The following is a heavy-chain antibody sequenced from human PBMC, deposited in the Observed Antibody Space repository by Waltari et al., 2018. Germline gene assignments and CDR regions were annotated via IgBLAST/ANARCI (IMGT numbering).Heavy chain of an antibody. CDR1: GFTFSSYW. CDR3: ARVSGSGSYYNSFFDY. J-gene: IGHJ4*02. CDR2: IKQDGSEK. V-gene: IGHV3-7*01. D-gene: IGHD3-10*01. Sequence: EVQLVESGGGLVQPGGSLRLSCAASGFTFSSYWMSWVRQAPGKGLEWVANIKQDGSEKYHMGSVKGRFTISRYNSKNSLYLQMNSLRAEDTAVYYCARVSGSGSYYNSFFDYWGQGTLVTVSS.